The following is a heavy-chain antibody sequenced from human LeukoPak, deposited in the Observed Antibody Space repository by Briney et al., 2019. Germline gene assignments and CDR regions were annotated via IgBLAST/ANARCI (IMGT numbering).Heavy chain of an antibody. D-gene: IGHD4-17*01. J-gene: IGHJ5*02. CDR3: ARGLNADYGDYKYNWFDP. CDR1: GGSISSYY. Sequence: PSETLSLTCTVSGGSISSYYWSWIRQPPGKGLEWIGYIYYSGSTNYNPSLKSRVTISVDTSKNQFSLKLSSVTAADTAVYYCARGLNADYGDYKYNWFDPWGQGTLVTVSS. V-gene: IGHV4-59*08. CDR2: IYYSGST.